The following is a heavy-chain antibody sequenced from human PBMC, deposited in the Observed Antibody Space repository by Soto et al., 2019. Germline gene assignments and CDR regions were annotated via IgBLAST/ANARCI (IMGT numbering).Heavy chain of an antibody. V-gene: IGHV1-3*01. CDR1: GYTFTSYA. D-gene: IGHD2-15*01. CDR2: INAGNGNT. CDR3: GRDLYPVVHCSGGSCYVYFQP. J-gene: IGHJ1*01. Sequence: ASVKVSCKASGYTFTSYARHWVRQAPGQRVEGMGWINAGNGNTKYSQKFQGRDTITRDTSASTADMELSSLRSEDAAVNYCGRDLYPVVHCSGGSCYVYFQPWGHGTLVTVSS.